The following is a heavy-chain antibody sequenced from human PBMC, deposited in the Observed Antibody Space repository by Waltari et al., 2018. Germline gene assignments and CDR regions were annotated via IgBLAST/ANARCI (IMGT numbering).Heavy chain of an antibody. J-gene: IGHJ6*03. CDR3: ARGGGRGGSFSFHMDV. Sequence: QVQLVQGGAEVKKAGSSVKVSCKASGGTFGSYAISWVRQAPGQGLEWMGGIILLFGNTDYPTNFQDKVKITAEESTSIAYMELSGLRFDDTAVYFCARGGGRGGSFSFHMDVWGKGTTVTISS. CDR1: GGTFGSYA. D-gene: IGHD3-10*01. V-gene: IGHV1-69*12. CDR2: IILLFGNT.